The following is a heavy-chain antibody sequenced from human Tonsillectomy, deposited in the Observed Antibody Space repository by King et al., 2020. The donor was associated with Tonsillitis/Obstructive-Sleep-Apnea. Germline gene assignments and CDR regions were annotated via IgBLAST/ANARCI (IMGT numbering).Heavy chain of an antibody. D-gene: IGHD5-12*01. CDR2: ISGSGETY. Sequence: QLVQSGGGLVQPGGSLRLSCAASGFTFSNNVMSWVRQAPVKGLELVSVISGSGETYYYADSVKDRFTISRDNSKNTLYLQMNSLSVDDTALYYCARLPTGYPNWFDRWGQGTLVTVSS. CDR3: ARLPTGYPNWFDR. J-gene: IGHJ5*02. CDR1: GFTFSNNV. V-gene: IGHV3-23*04.